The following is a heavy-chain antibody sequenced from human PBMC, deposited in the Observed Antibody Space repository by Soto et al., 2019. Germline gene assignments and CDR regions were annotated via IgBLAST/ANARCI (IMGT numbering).Heavy chain of an antibody. D-gene: IGHD2-21*01. CDR2: INPNGGAT. Sequence: ASVKVSCKASGYTFTSNYIHWVRQAPGQGLEWLGIINPNGGATTYAQHFQDRVTMTRDTSTSTVHMELRSLRPEDTAVYYCASPLFLARVIADAFDIWGQGTMVTVSS. CDR1: GYTFTSNY. CDR3: ASPLFLARVIADAFDI. J-gene: IGHJ3*02. V-gene: IGHV1-46*01.